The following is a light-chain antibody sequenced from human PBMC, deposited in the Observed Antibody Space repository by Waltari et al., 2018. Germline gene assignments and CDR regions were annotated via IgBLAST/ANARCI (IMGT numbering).Light chain of an antibody. CDR3: CSFAGTYTWV. V-gene: IGLV2-11*01. Sequence: SALTQPRSVSGSPGQSVTISCTGTTSDVGGYNYVSWYQHHPGKAPKLMIFDVTQRPSAVPDRFSGSKSANTASLTISGLQAEDEADYYCCSFAGTYTWVFGGGTKVTVL. CDR1: TSDVGGYNY. J-gene: IGLJ3*02. CDR2: DVT.